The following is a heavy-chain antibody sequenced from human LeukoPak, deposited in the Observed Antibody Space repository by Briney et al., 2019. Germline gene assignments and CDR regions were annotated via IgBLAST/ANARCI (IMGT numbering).Heavy chain of an antibody. V-gene: IGHV1-2*06. CDR3: VRDSMVSADY. J-gene: IGHJ4*02. D-gene: IGHD3-10*01. CDR2: IDPKNGGT. CDR1: GCTFIGYY. Sequence: ASVKVSCKASGCTFIGYYVHWVRQAPGQGLEWMGRIDPKNGGTSYAQKFQGRVTMTRDTSITTAYMDLSSLRSDDTAVYYCVRDSMVSADYWGQGTLVTVSS.